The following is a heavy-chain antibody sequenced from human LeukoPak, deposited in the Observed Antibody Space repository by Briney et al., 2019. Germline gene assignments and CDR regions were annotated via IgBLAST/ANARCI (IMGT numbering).Heavy chain of an antibody. CDR3: ARSGGGFFDY. D-gene: IGHD3-16*01. CDR2: ITGSGGST. V-gene: IGHV3-23*01. Sequence: GGSLRLSCAASGFTFSSYAMSWVRQAPGKGLEWVSDITGSGGSTHYADSVKGRFTISRDNSKNTLYLQMDSLRAEDTAVYFCARSGGGFFDYWGQGTLVTVSS. CDR1: GFTFSSYA. J-gene: IGHJ4*02.